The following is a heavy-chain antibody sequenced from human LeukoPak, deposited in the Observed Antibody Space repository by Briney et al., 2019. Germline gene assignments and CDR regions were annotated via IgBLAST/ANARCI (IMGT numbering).Heavy chain of an antibody. D-gene: IGHD6-6*01. V-gene: IGHV4-34*01. CDR1: GGSFSGYY. Sequence: PSETLSLTCAVYGGSFSGYYWSWIRQPPGKGLEWIGEINHSGSTNYNPSLKSRVTISVDTSKNQFSLKLSSVTAADTAVYYCARAREYSSSGYYYYMDVWGKGTTVTVSS. CDR2: INHSGST. J-gene: IGHJ6*03. CDR3: ARAREYSSSGYYYYMDV.